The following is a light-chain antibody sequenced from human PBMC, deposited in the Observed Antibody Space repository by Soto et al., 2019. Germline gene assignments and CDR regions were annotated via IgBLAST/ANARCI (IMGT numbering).Light chain of an antibody. CDR2: EVT. Sequence: QSALTQPASVSGSPGQSITISCTGSSDDIGTYEYISWHQHHPGKAPKLMIYEVTIRPSGVSDRFSGSKSGNTASLTVSGLQAEDEADYYCSSYTGGNPSYVFGTGTKVTVL. CDR1: SDDIGTYEY. CDR3: SSYTGGNPSYV. V-gene: IGLV2-14*01. J-gene: IGLJ1*01.